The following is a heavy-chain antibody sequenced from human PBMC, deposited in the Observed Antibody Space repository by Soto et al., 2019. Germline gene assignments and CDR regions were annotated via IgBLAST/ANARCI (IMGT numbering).Heavy chain of an antibody. CDR1: GFTFDDNA. CDR2: INWKSDI. V-gene: IGHV3-9*01. CDR3: AVADDSGRKTTFID. Sequence: PGGSLRLSCAVSGFTFDDNAMHWVRQAPEKGLEWVSGINWKSDIGYADYVKGRFTISSDNAEDSLYLQMNSLRAEDTALYYCAVADDSGRKTTFIDWGQGTQVTVSS. J-gene: IGHJ4*02. D-gene: IGHD1-26*01.